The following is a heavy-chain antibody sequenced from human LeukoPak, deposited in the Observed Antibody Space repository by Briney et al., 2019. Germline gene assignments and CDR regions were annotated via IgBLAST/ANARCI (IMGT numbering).Heavy chain of an antibody. CDR3: AKISSKGWYWYYFDY. J-gene: IGHJ4*02. D-gene: IGHD6-19*01. CDR1: GGSISSSSYY. CDR2: IYYSGST. Sequence: PSETLSLTCTVSGGSISSSSYYWGWIRQPPGKGLEWIGSIYYSGSTYYNPSLKSRVTISVDTSKNQFSLKLSSVTAADTAVYYCAKISSKGWYWYYFDYWGQGTLVTVSS. V-gene: IGHV4-39*07.